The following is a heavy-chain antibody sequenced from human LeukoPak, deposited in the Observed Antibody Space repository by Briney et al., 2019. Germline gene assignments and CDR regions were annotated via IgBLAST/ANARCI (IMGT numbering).Heavy chain of an antibody. Sequence: SETLSLTCTVSGGSISTYYWIWIRQFPGKGLDWIGYIYYSGSTDYNPSLKSRVTISVDTSKNQFSLKLSSVTAADTAVYYCARGKSSSSYYYFGMDVWGQGTTVTVSS. V-gene: IGHV4-59*01. CDR3: ARGKSSSSYYYFGMDV. J-gene: IGHJ6*02. CDR2: IYYSGST. CDR1: GGSISTYY. D-gene: IGHD2-2*01.